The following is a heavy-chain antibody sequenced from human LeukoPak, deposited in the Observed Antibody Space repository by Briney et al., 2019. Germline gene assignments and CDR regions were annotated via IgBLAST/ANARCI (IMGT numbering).Heavy chain of an antibody. CDR3: ARKDSGGWSRTFDI. V-gene: IGHV1-69*05. D-gene: IGHD6-19*01. CDR1: GGTFSSCA. J-gene: IGHJ3*02. Sequence: SVNVSYKASGGTFSSCAISWVRQAPAQGREWMGGGIPIFGTDNYAQKFQGRGTLTTDESTSPDYLELSSLRSEDTAVYYCARKDSGGWSRTFDIWGQGTMVTVSS. CDR2: GIPIFGTD.